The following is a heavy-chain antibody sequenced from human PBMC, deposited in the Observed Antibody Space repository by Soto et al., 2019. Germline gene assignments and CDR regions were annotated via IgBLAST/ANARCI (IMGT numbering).Heavy chain of an antibody. D-gene: IGHD6-13*01. CDR2: IVPFIDTA. J-gene: IGHJ4*02. Sequence: QVQLVQSGAEVKKPGSSVKVSCKASGGTFSSYAFSWVRQAPGQGVEWMGGIVPFIDTANFAQKFQGRVTITADKSTSTAYMELTSLTSEDTAVYYCARGGYSSSWRFDYWGQGTLVTVSS. CDR1: GGTFSSYA. CDR3: ARGGYSSSWRFDY. V-gene: IGHV1-69*06.